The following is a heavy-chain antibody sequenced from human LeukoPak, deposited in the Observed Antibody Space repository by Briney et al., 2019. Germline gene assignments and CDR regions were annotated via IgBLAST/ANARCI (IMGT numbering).Heavy chain of an antibody. J-gene: IGHJ3*02. CDR2: IYPGDSDT. Sequence: GESLKISCKGSGYSFTSYWIGWVRQMPGKGLEWMGIIYPGDSDTRYSPSFQGQVTISADKSISTAYLQWSSLKASDTAMYYCAREEAYYYDSRRDDAFDIWGQGTMVTVSS. D-gene: IGHD3-22*01. V-gene: IGHV5-51*01. CDR1: GYSFTSYW. CDR3: AREEAYYYDSRRDDAFDI.